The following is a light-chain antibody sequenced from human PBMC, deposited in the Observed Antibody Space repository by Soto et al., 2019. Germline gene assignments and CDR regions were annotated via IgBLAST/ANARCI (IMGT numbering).Light chain of an antibody. J-gene: IGLJ1*01. Sequence: QSALTQPASVSGSPGQSITISCTGTSSDVGGYNYVSWFQQHPGKAPKVMIYDVSSRPSGVSNRFSCSKSGNTASLTISGLQAEDEADYYCSSYTSSSTYVFGTGTKVTVL. CDR1: SSDVGGYNY. CDR2: DVS. V-gene: IGLV2-14*01. CDR3: SSYTSSSTYV.